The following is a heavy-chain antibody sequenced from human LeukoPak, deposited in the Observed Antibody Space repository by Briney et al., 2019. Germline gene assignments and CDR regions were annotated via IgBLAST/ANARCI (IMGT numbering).Heavy chain of an antibody. J-gene: IGHJ3*01. Sequence: SSETLSLTCTVSGGSISSVSHYWGWIRQPPGKGLEWIGSIYYTGRTYYNPSLKSRVIMSVDTSKNQFSLGVGSMTAADTAVYYCARRPYTSSRWDVPLHIDAFDLWGQGTMVTVSS. CDR2: IYYTGRT. D-gene: IGHD6-13*01. V-gene: IGHV4-39*01. CDR1: GGSISSVSHY. CDR3: ARRPYTSSRWDVPLHIDAFDL.